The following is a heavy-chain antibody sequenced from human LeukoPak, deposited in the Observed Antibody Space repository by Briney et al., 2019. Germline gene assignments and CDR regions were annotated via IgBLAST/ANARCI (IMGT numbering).Heavy chain of an antibody. CDR1: GFTFSSYA. Sequence: GGSLRLSCAASGFTFSSYAMSWVRQAPGKGLEWVSAISGSGGSTYYADSVKGRFTISRDNSKNTLYLQMNSLRAEDTAVYYCAKSVYSSGRVSLLDYWGQGTLVTVSS. CDR3: AKSVYSSGRVSLLDY. V-gene: IGHV3-23*01. J-gene: IGHJ4*02. D-gene: IGHD5-18*01. CDR2: ISGSGGST.